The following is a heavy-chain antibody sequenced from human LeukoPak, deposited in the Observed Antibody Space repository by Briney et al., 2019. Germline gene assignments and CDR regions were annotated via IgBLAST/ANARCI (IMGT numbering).Heavy chain of an antibody. D-gene: IGHD3-22*01. Sequence: GGSLRLSCAASGFSVSQHEMHWVRQAPGKGLEWVAVMSQDGRTALYIDSLKGRFIISKDTSTDTVYLQMNSLRVEDTAVYYCARVPRYYYDSSGYSDYWGQGTLVTVSS. J-gene: IGHJ4*02. CDR2: MSQDGRTA. CDR1: GFSVSQHE. CDR3: ARVPRYYYDSSGYSDY. V-gene: IGHV3-30-3*01.